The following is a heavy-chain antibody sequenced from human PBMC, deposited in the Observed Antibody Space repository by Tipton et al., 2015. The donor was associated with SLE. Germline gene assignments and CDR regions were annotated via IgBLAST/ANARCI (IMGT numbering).Heavy chain of an antibody. J-gene: IGHJ4*02. Sequence: QSGAEVKKPGASVKVSCKASGYKFTAYSMHWVRQAPGQGLEWMGRINPYSGGTNYAQKFQGRVTMTRDTSISTAYMELSRLTSHGTAVYYCATRVAYYYDSSGHYFNSWGQGMLVTVSS. CDR3: ATRVAYYYDSSGHYFNS. D-gene: IGHD3-22*01. V-gene: IGHV1-2*06. CDR2: INPYSGGT. CDR1: GYKFTAYS.